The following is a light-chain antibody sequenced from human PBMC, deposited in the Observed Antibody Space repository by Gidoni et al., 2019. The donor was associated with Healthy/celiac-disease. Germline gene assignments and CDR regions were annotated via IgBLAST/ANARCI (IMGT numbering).Light chain of an antibody. CDR2: QDR. CDR1: KLGDKY. Sequence: SYELTQPPSVSVAPGQTASLTCSGDKLGDKYACWYHQKPGQSPVLVIYQDRKRPSGIPELFSGSNSGNTATLTISGTQAMDEADYYCQAWDSSTWVFGGGTKLTVL. J-gene: IGLJ3*02. V-gene: IGLV3-1*01. CDR3: QAWDSSTWV.